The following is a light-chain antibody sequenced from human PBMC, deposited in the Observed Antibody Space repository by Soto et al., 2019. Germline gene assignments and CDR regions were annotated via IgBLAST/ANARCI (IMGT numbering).Light chain of an antibody. V-gene: IGKV1-5*03. CDR1: QSISTW. CDR2: KAS. J-gene: IGKJ1*01. CDR3: LQHNSYPWT. Sequence: DIQMTQSPSTLSASVGDRVTITCRASQSISTWLAWYQQKPGKAPNLLIYKASSLESGVPSRFSGSGSGTEFTLTISSLQPEDFATYYCLQHNSYPWTFGQGTKVDIK.